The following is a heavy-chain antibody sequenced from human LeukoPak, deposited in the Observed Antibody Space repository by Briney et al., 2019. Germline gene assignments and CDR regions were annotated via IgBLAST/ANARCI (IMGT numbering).Heavy chain of an antibody. Sequence: GGSLRLSCAASGFTFSSYAMNWVRLSPGKGLEWVAAITDNGNTTYYADSVKGRFTISRDNSKNTLYLEMNSLRAEDTAVYYCATLRLSDHFDYWGQGTLVTVSS. CDR3: ATLRLSDHFDY. CDR2: ITDNGNTT. D-gene: IGHD2-15*01. V-gene: IGHV3-23*01. J-gene: IGHJ4*02. CDR1: GFTFSSYA.